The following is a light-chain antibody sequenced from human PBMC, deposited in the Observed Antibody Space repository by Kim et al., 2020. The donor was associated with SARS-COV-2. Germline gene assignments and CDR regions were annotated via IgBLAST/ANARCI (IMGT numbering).Light chain of an antibody. CDR2: QDR. CDR3: QAWHTSAVV. CDR1: QLEDKF. J-gene: IGLJ3*02. V-gene: IGLV3-1*01. Sequence: VSPGQAASITCTGDQLEDKFTTWYQQKSGQSPILVIYQDRLRPSGISERFSGSTSGNTATLTISGIQATDEADYYCQAWHTSAVVFGGGTQLTVL.